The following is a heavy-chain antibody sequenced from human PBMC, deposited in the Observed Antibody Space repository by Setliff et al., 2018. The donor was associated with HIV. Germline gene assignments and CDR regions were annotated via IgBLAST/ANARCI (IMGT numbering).Heavy chain of an antibody. CDR3: ASGGPLGWVRGVSNWFDP. CDR2: IYTSGRT. D-gene: IGHD3-10*01. Sequence: PSETLSLTCTVSGGSISSYYWSWIRQPAGKGLEWIGRIYTSGRTNYTPSLKSRVTMSVDTSKNQFSLKLSSVTAADTAVYYCASGGPLGWVRGVSNWFDPWGQGTLVTVSS. J-gene: IGHJ5*02. CDR1: GGSISSYY. V-gene: IGHV4-4*07.